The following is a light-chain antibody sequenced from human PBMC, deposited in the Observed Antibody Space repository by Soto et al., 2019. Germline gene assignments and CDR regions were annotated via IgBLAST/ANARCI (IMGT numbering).Light chain of an antibody. V-gene: IGKV1-33*01. CDR1: QDITNF. CDR2: AAS. J-gene: IGKJ5*01. Sequence: DLQMTQSPSSLSASIGDRVTITCQASQDITNFLNWYQQTPGKAPKLLIYAASNLETGVPSRFSGSGSGTDFTFTISSLQHEDIATYYCQQYDILTTFGQGTRLEIK. CDR3: QQYDILTT.